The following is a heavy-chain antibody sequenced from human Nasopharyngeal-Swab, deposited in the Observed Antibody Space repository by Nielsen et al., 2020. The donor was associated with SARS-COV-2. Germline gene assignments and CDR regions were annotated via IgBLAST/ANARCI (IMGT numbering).Heavy chain of an antibody. CDR3: ARSTYYYDSSGYSFDY. J-gene: IGHJ4*02. Sequence: ASVKVSCKASGYTFTSYAMHWVRQAPGQRFEWMGWINAGNGNTKYSQKFQGRVTITRDTSASTAYMELSSLRSEDTAVYYCARSTYYYDSSGYSFDYWGQGTLVTVSS. D-gene: IGHD3-22*01. CDR2: INAGNGNT. CDR1: GYTFTSYA. V-gene: IGHV1-3*01.